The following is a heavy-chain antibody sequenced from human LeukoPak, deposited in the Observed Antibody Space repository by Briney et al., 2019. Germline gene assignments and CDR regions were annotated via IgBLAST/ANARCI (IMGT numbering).Heavy chain of an antibody. V-gene: IGHV3-30*18. D-gene: IGHD2-15*01. CDR1: GFTFSSYG. CDR2: ISYDGSNK. J-gene: IGHJ6*02. CDR3: AKDELVVRVVDYYGMDV. Sequence: GGSLRLSCAASGFTFSSYGMHWVRQAPGKGLEWVAVISYDGSNKYYADSVKGRFTISRDNSKNTLYLQMNSLRAEDTAVYYCAKDELVVRVVDYYGMDVWGQGTTVTVSS.